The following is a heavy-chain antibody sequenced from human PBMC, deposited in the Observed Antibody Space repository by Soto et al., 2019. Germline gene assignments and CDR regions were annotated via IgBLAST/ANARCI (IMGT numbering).Heavy chain of an antibody. CDR2: IIHILDIA. Sequence: QVQLVQYGAEVKKPGSSVKVSCKASGDTFSSYTISCVRQAPGQGLEWMGRIIHILDIANYAQKFPGRVTITVDKSTSTAYMELSSLKSEDTSVNYCASVTRGRSVTTNWFEALGQGNSITVSS. V-gene: IGHV1-69*02. CDR3: ASVTRGRSVTTNWFEA. D-gene: IGHD3-10*01. J-gene: IGHJ5*02. CDR1: GDTFSSYT.